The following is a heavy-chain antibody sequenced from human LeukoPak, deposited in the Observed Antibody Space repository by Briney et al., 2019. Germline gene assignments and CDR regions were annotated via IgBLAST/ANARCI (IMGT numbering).Heavy chain of an antibody. CDR2: ISYDGSNK. D-gene: IGHD2-21*02. CDR1: GFTFSSYG. Sequence: GRSLRLSCAASGFTFSSYGMHWVRQAPGKGLEWVAVISYDGSNKYYADSVKGRFTISRDNSRNTLYLQMNSLRAEDTAVYYCAKLAYCGGDCYSRDLEIFDYWGQGTLVTVSS. CDR3: AKLAYCGGDCYSRDLEIFDY. J-gene: IGHJ4*02. V-gene: IGHV3-30*18.